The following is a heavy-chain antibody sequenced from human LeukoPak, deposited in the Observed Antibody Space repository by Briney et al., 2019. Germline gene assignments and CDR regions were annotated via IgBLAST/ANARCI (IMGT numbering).Heavy chain of an antibody. CDR2: INPSGGST. CDR1: GYTFTRYY. D-gene: IGHD2-15*01. J-gene: IGHJ4*02. V-gene: IGHV1-46*01. Sequence: ASVKVSCKASGYTFTRYYMHWVRQAPGQGLEWMGIINPSGGSTSYAQKFQGRVTMTRDTSTSTVYMELSSLRSEDTAVYYCARDWGGDIVVVVAAQPVFDYWGQGTLVTVSS. CDR3: ARDWGGDIVVVVAAQPVFDY.